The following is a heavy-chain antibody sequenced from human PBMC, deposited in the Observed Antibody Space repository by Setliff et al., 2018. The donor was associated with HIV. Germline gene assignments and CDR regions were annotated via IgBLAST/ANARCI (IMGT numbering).Heavy chain of an antibody. D-gene: IGHD1-26*01. CDR2: ISGSSTTI. CDR3: ARDWWELLGNYGMDV. V-gene: IGHV3-48*04. Sequence: GGSLRLSCAASGFPFSAYIMNWVRQAPGKGLEWISYISGSSTTIYYADSVKGRFTISRDNAKNSLYLQMNSLRAEDTAVYYCARDWWELLGNYGMDVWGQGTTVTVSS. CDR1: GFPFSAYI. J-gene: IGHJ6*02.